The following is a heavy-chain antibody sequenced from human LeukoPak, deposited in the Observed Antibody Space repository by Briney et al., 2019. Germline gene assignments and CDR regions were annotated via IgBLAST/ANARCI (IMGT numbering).Heavy chain of an antibody. J-gene: IGHJ5*02. CDR2: IYYSGNT. CDR3: ARDRTSINWFDP. Sequence: PSETLSLTCTVSGGSISNSRNQYWSWIRQPPGKRLEYIGSIYYSGNTYYNPSLKSRVTISVDTSKNQFSLRLTSVTAADTAVYYCARDRTSINWFDPWGQGTLVTASS. V-gene: IGHV4-39*07. D-gene: IGHD2-2*01. CDR1: GGSISNSRNQY.